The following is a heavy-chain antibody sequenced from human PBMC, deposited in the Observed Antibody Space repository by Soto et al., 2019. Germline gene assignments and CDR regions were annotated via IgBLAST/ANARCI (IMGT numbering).Heavy chain of an antibody. Sequence: QVQLVQSGAVVKKPGASVKVSCKASGYTFTSYDINWVRQATGQGLEWMGWMNPNSGNTGYAQQFQGRVTMTRSTSISTAYMELSSLRSEDMAVYYCVRVYGEIDYWGQGTLVTVSS. J-gene: IGHJ4*02. CDR2: MNPNSGNT. CDR1: GYTFTSYD. V-gene: IGHV1-8*01. CDR3: VRVYGEIDY. D-gene: IGHD4-17*01.